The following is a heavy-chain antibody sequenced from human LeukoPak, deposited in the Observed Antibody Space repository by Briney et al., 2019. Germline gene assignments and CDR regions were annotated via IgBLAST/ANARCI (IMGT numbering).Heavy chain of an antibody. V-gene: IGHV3-21*01. J-gene: IGHJ4*02. CDR3: AREDYYDSSGYYYMTY. Sequence: GGSLRLSCAASGFTFSSYSMNWVRQAPGKGLEWVSSISSSSSYIYYADSVKGRFTISRDNAKNSLYLQMNSLRAEDTAVYYCAREDYYDSSGYYYMTYWGQGTLVTVSS. D-gene: IGHD3-22*01. CDR1: GFTFSSYS. CDR2: ISSSSSYI.